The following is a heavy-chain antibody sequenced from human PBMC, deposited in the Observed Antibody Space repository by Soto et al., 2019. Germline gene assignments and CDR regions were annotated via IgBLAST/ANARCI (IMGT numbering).Heavy chain of an antibody. CDR2: INSGNGDT. CDR1: GYTFASHA. Sequence: QVQLVQSGAEVKKPGAPVKVSCKASGYTFASHAMHWVRQAPGQRLEWMGWINSGNGDTKYSQKFQGRVTITRDTSASTAYMELGSLRSEDTAVYYCATSQYCSSTTCYLAYWGQGTLVTVSS. CDR3: ATSQYCSSTTCYLAY. V-gene: IGHV1-3*01. J-gene: IGHJ4*02. D-gene: IGHD2-2*01.